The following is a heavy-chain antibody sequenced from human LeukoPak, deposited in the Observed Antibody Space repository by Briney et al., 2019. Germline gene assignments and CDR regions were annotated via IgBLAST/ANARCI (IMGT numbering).Heavy chain of an antibody. CDR1: GDSISNYY. Sequence: PSETLSLTCTVSGDSISNYYWSWIRQPPGKGLEWIGDIYYSASTNYNPSLKSRVTISVDTSKNQFSLKLSSVTAAGTAVYYCARGYHDFSGYWLSYFDYWGQGSLVTVSS. J-gene: IGHJ4*02. CDR3: ARGYHDFSGYWLSYFDY. V-gene: IGHV4-59*01. D-gene: IGHD3-22*01. CDR2: IYYSAST.